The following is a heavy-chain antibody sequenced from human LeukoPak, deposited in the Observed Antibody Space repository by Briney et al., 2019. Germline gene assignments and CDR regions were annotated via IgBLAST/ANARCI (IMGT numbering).Heavy chain of an antibody. V-gene: IGHV1-69*13. CDR2: IIPIFGTP. J-gene: IGHJ5*02. CDR3: ARDEQDSSSWYARWFDP. D-gene: IGHD6-13*01. CDR1: GGTFSSYT. Sequence: ASVKVSCKASGGTFSSYTISWVRQAPGQELEWLGGIIPIFGTPHYAQTFQGRVTITADESTSTAYMELSSLRSEDTAVYYCARDEQDSSSWYARWFDPWGQGTLVTVSS.